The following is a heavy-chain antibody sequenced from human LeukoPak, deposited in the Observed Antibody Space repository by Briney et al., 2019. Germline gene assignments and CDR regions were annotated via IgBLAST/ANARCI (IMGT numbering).Heavy chain of an antibody. Sequence: PGRSLRLSCAASGFTFSSYAMHWVRQAPGKGLEWVAVISYDGSNKYYADSVKGRFTISRDNSKNTLYLQMNSLRAEDTAVYYYARGRVRGGNYFDYWGQGTLVTVSS. V-gene: IGHV3-30-3*01. CDR1: GFTFSSYA. D-gene: IGHD3-16*01. CDR3: ARGRVRGGNYFDY. J-gene: IGHJ4*02. CDR2: ISYDGSNK.